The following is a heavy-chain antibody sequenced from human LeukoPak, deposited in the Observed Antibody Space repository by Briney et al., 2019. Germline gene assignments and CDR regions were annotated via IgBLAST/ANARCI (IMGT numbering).Heavy chain of an antibody. CDR3: ARDPNYDSSGYTFDY. Sequence: ASVKVSCKASGYTFTSYGISWVRQAPRQGLEWMGWISAYNGNTNYAQKLQGRVTMTTDTSTSTAYMELRSLRSDDTAVYYCARDPNYDSSGYTFDYWGQGTLVTVSS. CDR2: ISAYNGNT. CDR1: GYTFTSYG. J-gene: IGHJ4*02. D-gene: IGHD3-22*01. V-gene: IGHV1-18*01.